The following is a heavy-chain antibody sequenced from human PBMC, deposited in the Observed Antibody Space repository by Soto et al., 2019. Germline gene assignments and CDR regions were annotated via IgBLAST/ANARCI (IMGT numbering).Heavy chain of an antibody. Sequence: QVQLVQSGAELKKPGASVKVSCQASGYSFTNYYLHWVRQAPGQGLEWMGWISPRTGGTKYAQTFQGRVTLTRDTSITTAYMELSSLRSDDTAVYDCARDPGTETITDWYFNFWGRGTLVTVSS. CDR2: ISPRTGGT. CDR1: GYSFTNYY. V-gene: IGHV1-2*02. J-gene: IGHJ2*01. D-gene: IGHD1-20*01. CDR3: ARDPGTETITDWYFNF.